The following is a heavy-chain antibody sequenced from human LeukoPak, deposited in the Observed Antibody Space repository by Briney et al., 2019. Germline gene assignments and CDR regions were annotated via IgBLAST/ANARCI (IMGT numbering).Heavy chain of an antibody. CDR1: GHSFTSYW. CDR2: IYPGDSDT. V-gene: IGHV5-51*01. J-gene: IGHJ4*02. Sequence: GESLKISCKGSGHSFTSYWIGWVRQMPGKGLEWMGIIYPGDSDTRYSPSFQGRVTISADKSISTAYLQWSSLKASDTAMYYCARAPVQYCSGGSCQSPPDYWGQGTLVTVSS. D-gene: IGHD2-15*01. CDR3: ARAPVQYCSGGSCQSPPDY.